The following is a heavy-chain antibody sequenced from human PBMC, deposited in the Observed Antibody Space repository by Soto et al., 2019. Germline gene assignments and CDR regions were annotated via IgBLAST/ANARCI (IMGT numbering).Heavy chain of an antibody. J-gene: IGHJ6*02. V-gene: IGHV1-69*12. Sequence: QVQLVQSGAEVKKPGSSVKVSCKASGGTFSNYAFSWVRQAPGQGLEWLGGIMPLFGRADYAQKFRGRVTITADXSXRXAXXELSSLRSEDTAVYYCASWLKEAGIGGNYYSGMDVWGQGTTVTVSS. D-gene: IGHD6-19*01. CDR2: IMPLFGRA. CDR3: ASWLKEAGIGGNYYSGMDV. CDR1: GGTFSNYA.